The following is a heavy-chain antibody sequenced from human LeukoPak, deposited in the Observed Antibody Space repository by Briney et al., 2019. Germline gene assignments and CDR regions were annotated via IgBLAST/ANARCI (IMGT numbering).Heavy chain of an antibody. D-gene: IGHD3-10*01. V-gene: IGHV3-49*03. Sequence: GGSLRLSCTASGFTFGDYAMSWFRQAPGKGLEWVGFIRSKAYGGTTEYAASVKGRFTISRDDSKSIAYLQMNSLKTEDTAVYYCTRAKITMVRGAADYWGQGTLVTVSS. J-gene: IGHJ4*01. CDR2: IRSKAYGGTT. CDR3: TRAKITMVRGAADY. CDR1: GFTFGDYA.